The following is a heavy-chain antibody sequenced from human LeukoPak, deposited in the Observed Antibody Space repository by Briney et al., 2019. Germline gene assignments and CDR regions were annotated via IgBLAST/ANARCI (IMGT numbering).Heavy chain of an antibody. D-gene: IGHD6-19*01. V-gene: IGHV4-34*01. Sequence: SETLSLTCAVYGGSFSGYYWSWIRQPPGKGLEWIGEINHSGSTNYNPSLKSRVTISVDTSKSQFSLKLSSVTAADTAVYYCARGFTGYSSGWRLPTAFDYWGQGTLVTVSS. CDR1: GGSFSGYY. J-gene: IGHJ4*02. CDR2: INHSGST. CDR3: ARGFTGYSSGWRLPTAFDY.